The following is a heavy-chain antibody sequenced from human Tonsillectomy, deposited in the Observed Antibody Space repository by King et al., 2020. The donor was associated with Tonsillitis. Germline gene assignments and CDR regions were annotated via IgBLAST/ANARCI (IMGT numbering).Heavy chain of an antibody. Sequence: VQLVESGAEVKKPGESLKISCKGSVYTCTSHWIGLVRQMPGKGLEGRGIIYPGDSDVRYSPSFQGQVTISADKSISTAYLQWSSLKASDTAMYYCARHGDFVPTDYWGQGTLVTVSS. D-gene: IGHD2-21*02. CDR3: ARHGDFVPTDY. CDR1: VYTCTSHW. CDR2: IYPGDSDV. J-gene: IGHJ4*02. V-gene: IGHV5-51*01.